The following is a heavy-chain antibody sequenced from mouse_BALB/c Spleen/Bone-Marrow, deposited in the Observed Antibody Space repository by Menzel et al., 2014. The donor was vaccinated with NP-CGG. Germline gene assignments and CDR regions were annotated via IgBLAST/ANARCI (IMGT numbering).Heavy chain of an antibody. D-gene: IGHD2-14*01. J-gene: IGHJ3*01. CDR1: GFSLTSFG. Sequence: VKLMESGPGLVAPSQSLSITCTASGFSLTSFGIHWVRQPPGKGLEWLGVIWAGGSTNYDSAFMSRLTISKDNSKSQVFIKISSLQTDDTAMYYCATYYRYDGAYWGQGTLVTVSA. CDR2: IWAGGST. CDR3: ATYYRYDGAY. V-gene: IGHV2-9*02.